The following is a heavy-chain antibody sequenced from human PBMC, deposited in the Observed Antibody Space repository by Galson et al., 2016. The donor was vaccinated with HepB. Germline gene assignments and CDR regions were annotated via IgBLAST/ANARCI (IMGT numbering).Heavy chain of an antibody. CDR1: GFTFSSYS. CDR2: ISSSSSTI. V-gene: IGHV3-48*02. J-gene: IGHJ6*02. Sequence: SLRLSCAASGFTFSSYSMNWVRQAPGKGLEWVSYISSSSSTIYYADPVKGRFTISRDNAKNSLYLQMNSLRDEDTAVYYCASSPAYFWSGSYFSKYYYYGMDVWGQGTTVTVSS. CDR3: ASSPAYFWSGSYFSKYYYYGMDV. D-gene: IGHD3-3*01.